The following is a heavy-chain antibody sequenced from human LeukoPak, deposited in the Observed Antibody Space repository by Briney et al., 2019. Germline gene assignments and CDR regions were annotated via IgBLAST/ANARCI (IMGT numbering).Heavy chain of an antibody. CDR3: ARAGGSYRNDAFDI. CDR1: GGTFSSYA. D-gene: IGHD1-26*01. V-gene: IGHV1-69*05. J-gene: IGHJ3*02. Sequence: ASVKVSCKASGGTFSSYAISLVRQAPGQGLEWMGRIIPIFGTANYAQKFQGRVTITTDESTSTAYMELSSLRSEDTAVYYCARAGGSYRNDAFDIWGQGTMVTVSS. CDR2: IIPIFGTA.